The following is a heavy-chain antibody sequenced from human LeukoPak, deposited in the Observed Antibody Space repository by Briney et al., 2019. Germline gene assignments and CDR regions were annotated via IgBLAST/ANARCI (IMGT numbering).Heavy chain of an antibody. CDR1: GGSISSSGYY. J-gene: IGHJ4*01. CDR2: MYYSGST. Sequence: PSETLSLTCTVSGGSISSSGYYWGWIRQPPGKGLEWIGSMYYSGSTYYNPSLKSRVTISVDTSKNHFSLKLSSVTAADTAVYYCARDFRGGYDFWSGYYTPYYFDYWGHGTLVTVSP. V-gene: IGHV4-39*07. D-gene: IGHD3-3*01. CDR3: ARDFRGGYDFWSGYYTPYYFDY.